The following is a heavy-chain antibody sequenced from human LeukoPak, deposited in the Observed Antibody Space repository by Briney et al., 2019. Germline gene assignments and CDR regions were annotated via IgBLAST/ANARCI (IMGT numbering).Heavy chain of an antibody. CDR2: IHYSGST. V-gene: IGHV4-31*02. CDR1: GDSISTGGYY. D-gene: IGHD2-2*01. Sequence: SETLSLICTVSGDSISTGGYYWSWIRQHPGTGLEWIGYIHYSGSTYYNPSLKSRLTISVDTSKNQFSLKLSSVTAADTAVYYCARGPGGAPMDYWGQGTLVTVSS. CDR3: ARGPGGAPMDY. J-gene: IGHJ4*02.